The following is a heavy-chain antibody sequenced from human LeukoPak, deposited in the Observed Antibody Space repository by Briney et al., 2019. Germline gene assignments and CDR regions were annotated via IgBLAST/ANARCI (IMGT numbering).Heavy chain of an antibody. J-gene: IGHJ3*02. CDR1: GDFFTTSHW. CDR3: AGGVVVVAADYAFDI. V-gene: IGHV4-4*02. D-gene: IGHD2-15*01. Sequence: SETLSLTCAVSGDFFTTSHWWSWVRQPPGKGLEWIGEISEGGMTNYNPSLKSRVTISVDRSKNQFSLKLSSVTAADTAVYYCAGGVVVVAADYAFDIWGQGTMVTVSS. CDR2: ISEGGMT.